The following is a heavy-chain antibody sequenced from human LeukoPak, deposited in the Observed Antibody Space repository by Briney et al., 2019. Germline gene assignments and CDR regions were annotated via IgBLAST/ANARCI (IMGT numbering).Heavy chain of an antibody. J-gene: IGHJ4*02. V-gene: IGHV4-39*01. CDR3: AATYFFDF. Sequence: SETLSLTCTVSGDSISSSSYYWGWIRQPPGKGLEWIGSIYYSGSTYYNPSLKSRVTISADTSKNQFSLKLNSVTAADTAVYYCAATYFFDFWGQGTLVTVSS. D-gene: IGHD5-12*01. CDR1: GDSISSSSYY. CDR2: IYYSGST.